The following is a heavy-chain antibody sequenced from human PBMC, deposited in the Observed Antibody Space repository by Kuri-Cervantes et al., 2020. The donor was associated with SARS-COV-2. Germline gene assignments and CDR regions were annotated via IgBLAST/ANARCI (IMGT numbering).Heavy chain of an antibody. J-gene: IGHJ3*02. CDR1: GFTFSSYA. CDR2: ISYDGSNK. Sequence: GGSLRLSCAASGFTFSSYAMHWVRQAPGKGLEWVAVISYDGSNKYYADSVKGRFTISRDNSKNTLYLQMNSLRAEDTAVYYCAKARSHLEWLSDDVFDIWGQGTMVTVSS. V-gene: IGHV3-30-3*01. D-gene: IGHD3-3*01. CDR3: AKARSHLEWLSDDVFDI.